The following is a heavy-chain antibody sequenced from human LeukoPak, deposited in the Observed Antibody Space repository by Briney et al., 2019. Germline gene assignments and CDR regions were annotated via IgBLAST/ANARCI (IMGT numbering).Heavy chain of an antibody. D-gene: IGHD2-2*02. V-gene: IGHV1-18*01. CDR2: ISAYNGNT. CDR1: GYTFTSYS. CDR3: ARGMSGYTGDPFDI. Sequence: GASVKVFCKASGYTFTSYSINWVRQAPGQGLEWMAWISAYNGNTNYAQKFQGRVTLSRDTSTSTAYMELRSLRSDDTAVYFCARGMSGYTGDPFDIWGQGTVVTVSS. J-gene: IGHJ3*02.